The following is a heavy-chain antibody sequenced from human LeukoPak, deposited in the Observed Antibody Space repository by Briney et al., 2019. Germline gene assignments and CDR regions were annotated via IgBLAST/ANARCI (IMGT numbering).Heavy chain of an antibody. J-gene: IGHJ4*02. D-gene: IGHD5-12*01. CDR2: ISGSGGST. V-gene: IGHV3-23*01. CDR3: AKIGVVATISDY. CDR1: ACTISSYA. Sequence: GGSLRLSCAASACTISSYAMSWVRQAPGKGLEWVSAISGSGGSTYYADSVKGRFTISRDNSKNTLYLQMNSLRAEDTAVYYCAKIGVVATISDYWGQGTLVTVSS.